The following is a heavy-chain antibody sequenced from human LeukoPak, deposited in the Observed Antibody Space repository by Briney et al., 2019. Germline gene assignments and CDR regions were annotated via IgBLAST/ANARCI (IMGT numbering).Heavy chain of an antibody. V-gene: IGHV3-11*01. Sequence: GGSLRLSCAASGFTVSSNYMSWIRQAPGKGLEWVSYISSSGSTIYYAESVKGRFTISSDNAKNSLYLQMNSLRADDTAVYDCARAREGSRSSWYQGDWGKGTLVTV. J-gene: IGHJ1*01. CDR2: ISSSGSTI. CDR3: ARAREGSRSSWYQGD. D-gene: IGHD6-13*01. CDR1: GFTVSSNY.